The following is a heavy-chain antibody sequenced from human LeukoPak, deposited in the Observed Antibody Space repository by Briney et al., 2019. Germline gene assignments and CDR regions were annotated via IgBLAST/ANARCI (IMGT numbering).Heavy chain of an antibody. CDR3: ARHREGYSSGWYPNWFDP. V-gene: IGHV4-34*01. CDR2: INHSGST. J-gene: IGHJ5*02. CDR1: GGSFSGYY. D-gene: IGHD6-19*01. Sequence: PSETLSLTCAVYGGSFSGYYWSWIRQPPGKGLEWIGEINHSGSTNYNPSLKSRVTISVGTSKNQFSLKLSSVTAADTAVYYCARHREGYSSGWYPNWFDPWGQGTLVTVSS.